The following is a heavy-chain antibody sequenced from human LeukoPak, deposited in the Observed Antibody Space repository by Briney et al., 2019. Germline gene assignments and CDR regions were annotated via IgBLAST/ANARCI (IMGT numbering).Heavy chain of an antibody. CDR3: AKDRTAAGTSGFDH. V-gene: IGHV3-30*18. J-gene: IGHJ4*02. Sequence: GGSLRLSCAASGFTFSNYGIHWVRQAPGKGLEWVTFISYGGRNRHYVDSVKGRLTISRDNSKDTLYLQMSSLRAEDTAVYYCAKDRTAAGTSGFDHWGQGTLVTVSS. D-gene: IGHD6-13*01. CDR2: ISYGGRNR. CDR1: GFTFSNYG.